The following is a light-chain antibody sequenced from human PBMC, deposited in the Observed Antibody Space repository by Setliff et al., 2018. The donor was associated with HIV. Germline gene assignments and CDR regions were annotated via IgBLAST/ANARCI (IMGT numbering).Light chain of an antibody. V-gene: IGLV2-14*03. J-gene: IGLJ3*02. CDR2: DVI. CDR1: SSDVGSYNH. CDR3: SSYTSSSTWV. Sequence: ALTQPASVSGSPGQSITISCNGTSSDVGSYNHVSWYQQQPGKAPQLLIYDVITRPSGVSDRFSASKSGNTASLTISGLQADDEADYYCSSYTSSSTWVFGGGTKVTV.